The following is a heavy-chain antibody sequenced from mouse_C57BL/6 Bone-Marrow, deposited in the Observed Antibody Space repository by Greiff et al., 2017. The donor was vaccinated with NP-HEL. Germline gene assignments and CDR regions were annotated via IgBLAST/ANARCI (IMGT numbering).Heavy chain of an antibody. V-gene: IGHV3-8*01. CDR1: GYSITSDY. D-gene: IGHD1-1*01. CDR3: ARSLYYYGSLWYFDV. Sequence: DVHLVESGPGLAKPSQTLSLTCSVTGYSITSDYWNWIRKFPGNKLEYMGYISYSGSTYYNPSLKSRISITRDTSKNQYYLQLNSVTTEDTATYYCARSLYYYGSLWYFDVWGTGTTVTVSS. CDR2: ISYSGST. J-gene: IGHJ1*03.